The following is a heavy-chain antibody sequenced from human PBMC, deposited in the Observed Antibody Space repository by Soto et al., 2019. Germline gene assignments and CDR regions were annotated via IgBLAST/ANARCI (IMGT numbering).Heavy chain of an antibody. CDR3: ARSGYSSSWYRQDY. D-gene: IGHD6-13*01. CDR1: GFTVSSNY. V-gene: IGHV3-66*01. Sequence: EVQLVESGGGLVQPGGSLRLSCAASGFTVSSNYMSWVRQAPGKGLEWVSVIYSGGSTYYADSVKGRFTISRDNSKNTLYLQMNSLRAEDTAVYYCARSGYSSSWYRQDYWGQGTLVTVSS. J-gene: IGHJ4*02. CDR2: IYSGGST.